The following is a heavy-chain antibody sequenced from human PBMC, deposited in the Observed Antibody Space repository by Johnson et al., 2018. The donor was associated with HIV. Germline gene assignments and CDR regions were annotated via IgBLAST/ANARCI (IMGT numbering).Heavy chain of an antibody. Sequence: VQLVESGGGLVKPGGSLRLSCAASGFTFSDYYMSWIRQAPGKGLEWVSLISWDGNSTYYADSVKGRFTISRENSENSLYLQLNSLRAEDTALYYCAKARSWPYPYDAFDVWGQGTVVTVSS. J-gene: IGHJ3*01. CDR1: GFTFSDYY. V-gene: IGHV3-43D*03. CDR2: ISWDGNST. CDR3: AKARSWPYPYDAFDV. D-gene: IGHD2-15*01.